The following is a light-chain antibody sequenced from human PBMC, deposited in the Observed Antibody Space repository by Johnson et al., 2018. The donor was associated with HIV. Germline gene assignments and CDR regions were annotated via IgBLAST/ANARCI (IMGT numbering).Light chain of an antibody. J-gene: IGLJ1*01. Sequence: QSILTQPPSVSAAPGQDVIISCSGSTSNVGINFVSWYQQFPGRAPKLLIYDNSKRPSKIPDRFSGSKSGTSATLGITGLQTGDEADYYCGTWDNSLIARYVFGTGTKVTVL. CDR1: TSNVGINF. CDR3: GTWDNSLIARYV. V-gene: IGLV1-51*01. CDR2: DNS.